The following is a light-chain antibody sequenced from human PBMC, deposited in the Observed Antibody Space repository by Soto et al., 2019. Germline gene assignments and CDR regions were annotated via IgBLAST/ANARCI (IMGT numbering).Light chain of an antibody. Sequence: EIVFTQPPSTLTLSRGERATLSCRTIHVFVIYLGWYQQKPGQAPRLLIYDTSNRATGVPARFSGSGSGTDFTLTISRLEPEDFAVYYCQQRSNWPHSITFGQGTRLEI. V-gene: IGKV3-11*01. J-gene: IGKJ5*01. CDR2: DTS. CDR1: HVFVIY. CDR3: QQRSNWPHSIT.